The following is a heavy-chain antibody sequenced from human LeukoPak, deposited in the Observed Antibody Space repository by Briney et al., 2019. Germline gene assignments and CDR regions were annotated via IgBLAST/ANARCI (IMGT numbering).Heavy chain of an antibody. CDR2: ISSSSSYI. D-gene: IGHD3-9*01. V-gene: IGHV3-21*04. CDR3: ARGHVLRYFDWLFFDP. Sequence: GGSLRLSCAASGFTFSSYSMNWVRQAPGKGLEWVSSISSSSSYIYYADSVKGRFTISRDNAKNSLYLQMNSLRSEDTAVYYCARGHVLRYFDWLFFDPWGQGTLVTVSS. CDR1: GFTFSSYS. J-gene: IGHJ5*02.